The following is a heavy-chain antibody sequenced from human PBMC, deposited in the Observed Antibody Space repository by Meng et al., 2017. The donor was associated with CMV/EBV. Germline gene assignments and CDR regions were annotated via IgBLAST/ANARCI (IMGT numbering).Heavy chain of an antibody. CDR1: GFTFSSYW. CDR3: ARDRWVGATRFFQH. J-gene: IGHJ1*01. Sequence: GRSLRLSCAVSGFTFSSYWMSWVRQAPGKGLEWVANIKQDGSEKYYVDSVKGRFTISRDNAKNSLYLQMNSLSAEDTAVYYCARDRWVGATRFFQHWGQGTLVTVSS. CDR2: IKQDGSEK. V-gene: IGHV3-7*01. D-gene: IGHD1-26*01.